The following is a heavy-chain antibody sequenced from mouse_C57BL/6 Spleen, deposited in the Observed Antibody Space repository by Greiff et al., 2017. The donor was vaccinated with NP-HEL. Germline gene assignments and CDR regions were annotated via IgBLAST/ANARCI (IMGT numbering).Heavy chain of an antibody. Sequence: QVQLQQSGPELVKPGASVKISCKASGYAFSSSWMNWVKQRPGKGLEWIGRIYPGDGDTNYNGKFKGKATLTADKSSSTAYMQLSSLTSEDSAVYFCARFYYGYDYYAMDYWGQGTSVTVSS. J-gene: IGHJ4*01. CDR2: IYPGDGDT. V-gene: IGHV1-82*01. CDR1: GYAFSSSW. D-gene: IGHD2-2*01. CDR3: ARFYYGYDYYAMDY.